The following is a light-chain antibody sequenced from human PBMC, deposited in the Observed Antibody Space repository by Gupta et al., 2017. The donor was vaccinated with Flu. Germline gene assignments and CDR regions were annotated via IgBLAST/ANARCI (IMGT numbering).Light chain of an antibody. CDR1: AFPRQY. Sequence: SAELTRPPSVSVSPGQTARITCSGDAFPRQYASWYQQRPGQAPILLLYKDSERPSGIPERFSGSSSGTTVTLTISGVQAEDEADYYCQSTVNVDGWVFGGGTKLTVL. CDR2: KDS. V-gene: IGLV3-25*03. J-gene: IGLJ3*02. CDR3: QSTVNVDGWV.